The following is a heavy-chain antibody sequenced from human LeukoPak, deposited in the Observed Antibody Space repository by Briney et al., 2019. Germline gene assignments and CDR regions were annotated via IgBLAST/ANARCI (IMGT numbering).Heavy chain of an antibody. J-gene: IGHJ6*03. CDR1: GFTVTDNY. D-gene: IGHD3-3*01. CDR2: IYSGGTT. Sequence: GGSLRLSCAASGFTVTDNYMHWVRQAPGKGLEWVSVIYSGGTTYYADSVKGRFTISRDNSKNTLYLQMNSLRAEDTAVYYCARDSAGVTIFGVVIYYYYMDVWGKGTTVTVSS. CDR3: ARDSAGVTIFGVVIYYYYMDV. V-gene: IGHV3-66*02.